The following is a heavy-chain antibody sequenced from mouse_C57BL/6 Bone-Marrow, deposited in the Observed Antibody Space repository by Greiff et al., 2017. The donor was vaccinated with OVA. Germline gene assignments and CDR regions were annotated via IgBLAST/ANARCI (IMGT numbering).Heavy chain of an antibody. J-gene: IGHJ3*01. CDR2: IYPGDGDT. CDR1: GYAFSSYW. V-gene: IGHV1-80*01. CDR3: ARGRGAWFAY. Sequence: VQLQESGAELVKPGASVKISCKASGYAFSSYWMNWVKQRPGKGLEWIGQIYPGDGDTNYNGKFKGKATLTADKSSSTAYMQLSSVTSEVSAVYFCARGRGAWFAYWGQGTLVTVSA.